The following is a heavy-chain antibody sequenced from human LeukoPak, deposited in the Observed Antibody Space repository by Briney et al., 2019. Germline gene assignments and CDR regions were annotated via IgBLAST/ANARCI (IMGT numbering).Heavy chain of an antibody. D-gene: IGHD2-15*01. V-gene: IGHV4-61*09. J-gene: IGHJ3*02. CDR3: AGPWGGAFDI. Sequence: SETLSLTCSVSGGSIDGGSNYWSWIRQPAGKPLEWIGHIFTTGSTSYNPSLRTRVTISEDSSKDQFSLNLKSVTAADTAVYYCAGPWGGAFDIWGQGTMVTVSS. CDR2: IFTTGST. CDR1: GGSIDGGSNY.